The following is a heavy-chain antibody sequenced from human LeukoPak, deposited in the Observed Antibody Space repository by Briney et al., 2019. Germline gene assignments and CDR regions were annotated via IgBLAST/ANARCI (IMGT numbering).Heavy chain of an antibody. CDR1: GFTFSSYA. V-gene: IGHV3-30-3*01. J-gene: IGHJ4*02. CDR2: ISYDGSNK. CDR3: ARDDSSGYWSLDY. D-gene: IGHD3-22*01. Sequence: GGSLRLSCAASGFTFSSYAMHWVRQAPGKGLEWVAVISYDGSNKYYADSVKGRFTISRDNSKNTLYLQMNSLRAEDTAVYYCARDDSSGYWSLDYWGQGTLVTVSS.